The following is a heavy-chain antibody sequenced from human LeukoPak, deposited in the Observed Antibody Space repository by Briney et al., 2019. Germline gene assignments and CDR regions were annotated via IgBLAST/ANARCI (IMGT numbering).Heavy chain of an antibody. J-gene: IGHJ3*02. Sequence: SETLSLTCTVSGGSIRSYYWNGIRKPPGKGLEWIGDIHYSGITNYNPSLKSRVTISLDTSKKQFSLKLSSVTAADTAVYFCVKAAPGPHDAFDIWGQGTVVTVSS. CDR2: IHYSGIT. V-gene: IGHV4-59*08. CDR1: GGSIRSYY. CDR3: VKAAPGPHDAFDI. D-gene: IGHD6-6*01.